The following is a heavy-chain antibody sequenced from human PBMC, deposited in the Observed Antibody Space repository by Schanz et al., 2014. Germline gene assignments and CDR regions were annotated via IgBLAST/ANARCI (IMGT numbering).Heavy chain of an antibody. V-gene: IGHV3-11*01. CDR2: ISSSAGTI. CDR3: ARTPSVGMAARRGFYYYGMNL. CDR1: GFTLSDYD. D-gene: IGHD6-6*01. J-gene: IGHJ6*02. Sequence: VQLLESGGGLVQPGGSLRLSCAASGFTLSDYDMSWIRQAPGKGLEWLSYISSSAGTIYYADSVKGRFTISRDSAKNSLYLQLNSLRAEDTAVYYCARTPSVGMAARRGFYYYGMNLWGQGTTVTVSS.